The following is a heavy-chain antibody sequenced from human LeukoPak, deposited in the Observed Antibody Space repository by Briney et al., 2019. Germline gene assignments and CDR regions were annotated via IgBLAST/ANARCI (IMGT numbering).Heavy chain of an antibody. V-gene: IGHV1-24*01. CDR2: FDPGNGEI. J-gene: IGHJ4*02. CDR1: GHTLSDLT. D-gene: IGHD3-3*01. CDR3: AAGGLYDLLPY. Sequence: PGASVKVSCKVSGHTLSDLTMHWVRQAPGKGLEWMGGFDPGNGEIIYAQKFQGRVTMTEDASTDTAYMELSSLKSEDTAVYYCAAGGLYDLLPYWGQGTLVTVSS.